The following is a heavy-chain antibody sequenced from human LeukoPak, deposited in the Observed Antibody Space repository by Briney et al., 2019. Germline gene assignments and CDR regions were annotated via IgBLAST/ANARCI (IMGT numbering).Heavy chain of an antibody. CDR1: GVTLSSYA. J-gene: IGHJ4*02. Sequence: GGSLRLSCAASGVTLSSYAMSWARQAPGKGPVGGSGISSGGSGGNTYYADSVKGRFTISRDSSKNTLFLHMHTLRAEDTAIYYCARDVPDYVWGSYPPYSFDYWGQGTLVTVSS. V-gene: IGHV3-23*01. CDR3: ARDVPDYVWGSYPPYSFDY. D-gene: IGHD3-16*02. CDR2: ISSGGSGGNT.